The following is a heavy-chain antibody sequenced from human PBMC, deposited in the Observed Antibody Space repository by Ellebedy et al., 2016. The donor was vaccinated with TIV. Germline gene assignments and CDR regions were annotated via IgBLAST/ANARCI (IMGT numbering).Heavy chain of an antibody. J-gene: IGHJ4*02. Sequence: PGGSLRLSCAASGFTFSSYAMHWVRQAPGKGLEWVAVISYDGSNKYYADSVKGRFTISRDNSKNTLYLQMNSLSAEDTAVYYCARSRWVGLLRAFDYWGQGTLVTVSS. V-gene: IGHV3-30-3*01. CDR2: ISYDGSNK. CDR3: ARSRWVGLLRAFDY. D-gene: IGHD2-15*01. CDR1: GFTFSSYA.